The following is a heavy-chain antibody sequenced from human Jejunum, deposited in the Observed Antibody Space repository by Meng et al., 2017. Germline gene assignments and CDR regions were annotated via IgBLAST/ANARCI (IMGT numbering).Heavy chain of an antibody. CDR2: IYHSGRT. Sequence: QGHLQGSDPGLGKPWGTLSITCEVSGDSISSTNWWDWLREPPGKGLEWIGEIYHSGRTNFNPSLESRVTISVDESKNQFSLTLNSVTAADTAVYYCARGVGDIRVGFDYWGQGILVTVSS. V-gene: IGHV4-4*02. CDR3: ARGVGDIRVGFDY. J-gene: IGHJ4*02. CDR1: GDSISSTNW. D-gene: IGHD5-12*01.